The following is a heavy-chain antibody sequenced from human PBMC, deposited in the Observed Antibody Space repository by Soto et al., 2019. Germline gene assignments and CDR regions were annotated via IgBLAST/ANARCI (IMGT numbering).Heavy chain of an antibody. D-gene: IGHD6-13*01. Sequence: QVQLQESGPGLVKPSETLSLTCTVSGGSISSYYWSWIRQPPGKGLEWIGYIYYSGSTNYNPSLQSRVTISVATSKNQFSLKLSSVTAADTAVYYCAKGVRAAGTNYYYYYGMDVWGQGTTVTVSS. V-gene: IGHV4-59*01. CDR1: GGSISSYY. J-gene: IGHJ6*02. CDR3: AKGVRAAGTNYYYYYGMDV. CDR2: IYYSGST.